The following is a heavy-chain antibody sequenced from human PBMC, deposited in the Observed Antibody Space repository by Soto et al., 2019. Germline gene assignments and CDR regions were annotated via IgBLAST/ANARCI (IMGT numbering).Heavy chain of an antibody. J-gene: IGHJ5*02. CDR2: LNTYGNT. Sequence: SETLSLTCTVSGGSISSYYWSWIRQPAGKGLEWIGRLNTYGNTHYNPSLKSRVTVSVDTSRNQFFPTLRSVTAADSAVYHCGRESGETWDYEASWGQGTPVTVSS. CDR1: GGSISSYY. CDR3: GRESGETWDYEAS. D-gene: IGHD1-7*01. V-gene: IGHV4-4*07.